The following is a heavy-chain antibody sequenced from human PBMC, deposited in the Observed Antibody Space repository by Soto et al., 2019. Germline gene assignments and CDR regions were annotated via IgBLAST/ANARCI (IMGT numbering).Heavy chain of an antibody. D-gene: IGHD3-3*01. CDR1: KGSFTDYF. V-gene: IGHV4-34*02. CDR3: VARGMTYDVLSGPHPFDP. CDR2: INHRGGA. Sequence: QVQLQQWGAGLLKPSETLSLTCAAHKGSFTDYFWTWIRHSPGKGLEWIGEINHRGGATYNPSLRSRVTISLDTSTNHFSLSLRSLTAADTAVYYCVARGMTYDVLSGPHPFDPWGHGTLVTVSS. J-gene: IGHJ5*02.